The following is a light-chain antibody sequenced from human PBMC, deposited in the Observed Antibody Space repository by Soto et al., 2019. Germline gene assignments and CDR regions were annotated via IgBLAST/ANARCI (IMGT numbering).Light chain of an antibody. CDR1: SGHSSYI. CDR2: LEGSGSY. CDR3: ETWDSNTRV. J-gene: IGLJ2*01. V-gene: IGLV4-60*02. Sequence: QPVLTQSSSASASLGSSVKLTCTLSSGHSSYIIAWHHQQPGKAPRYLMKLEGSGSYNKGSGVPDRFSGSSSGADRYLTISNLPFEDEANYYCETWDSNTRVFGGGTKLTVL.